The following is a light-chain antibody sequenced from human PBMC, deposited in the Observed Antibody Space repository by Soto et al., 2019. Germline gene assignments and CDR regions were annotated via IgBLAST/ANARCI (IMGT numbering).Light chain of an antibody. CDR2: EVS. Sequence: PLAQPASVSVSPGQSISISCTGTSSDVGGYKYVSWYQQYPDKAPKLMIYEVSNRPSGVSNRFSGSKSGNTASLTISGLQAEEEADYYCSSYTSSSNYVFGTGTKVTVL. CDR3: SSYTSSSNYV. V-gene: IGLV2-14*01. CDR1: SSDVGGYKY. J-gene: IGLJ1*01.